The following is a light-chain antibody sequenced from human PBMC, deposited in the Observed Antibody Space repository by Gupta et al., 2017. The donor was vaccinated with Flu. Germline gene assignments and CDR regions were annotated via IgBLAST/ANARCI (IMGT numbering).Light chain of an antibody. Sequence: QSALPQPPSASGSPGQSVAISCTGTSSDVGGYNYVSWYQQHPGKAPKLMIYEVTKRPSGVPDRFSGSKSGTTASLTVSGLQDEDEADYYCISYAGSNNLLFGGGTKLTVL. CDR2: EVT. CDR3: ISYAGSNNLL. J-gene: IGLJ2*01. CDR1: SSDVGGYNY. V-gene: IGLV2-8*01.